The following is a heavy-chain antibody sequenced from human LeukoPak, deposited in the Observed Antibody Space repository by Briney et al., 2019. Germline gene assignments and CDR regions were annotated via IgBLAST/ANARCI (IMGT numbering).Heavy chain of an antibody. V-gene: IGHV4-39*07. CDR1: GGSISSSSYY. Sequence: SETLSLTCTVSGGSISSSSYYWGWIRQPPGKGLEWIGSIYYSGSTYYNPSLKSRVTISVDTSKNQFSLKLSSVTAADTAVYYCARGTSGGYRGYFDYWGQGTLVTVSS. CDR2: IYYSGST. J-gene: IGHJ4*02. D-gene: IGHD3-16*01. CDR3: ARGTSGGYRGYFDY.